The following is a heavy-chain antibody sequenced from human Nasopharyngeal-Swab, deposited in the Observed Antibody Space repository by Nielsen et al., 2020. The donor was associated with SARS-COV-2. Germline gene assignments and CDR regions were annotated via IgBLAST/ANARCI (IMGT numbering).Heavy chain of an antibody. D-gene: IGHD4-11*01. Sequence: GESLKISCAASGFTFSSYSMNWVRRAPGKGLEWVSYISSSSTIYYADSVKGRFTISRDNAKNSLYLQMNSLRDEDTAVYYCARDYRCWGQGTLVTVSS. CDR1: GFTFSSYS. CDR2: ISSSSTI. V-gene: IGHV3-48*02. CDR3: ARDYRC. J-gene: IGHJ4*02.